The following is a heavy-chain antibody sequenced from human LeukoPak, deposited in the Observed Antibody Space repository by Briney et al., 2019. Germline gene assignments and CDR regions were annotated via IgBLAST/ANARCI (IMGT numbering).Heavy chain of an antibody. V-gene: IGHV5-51*01. J-gene: IGHJ5*02. D-gene: IGHD1-26*01. CDR2: IYPGDSDT. Sequence: GESLKISCKGSGYSFTSYWIGWVRPMPGEGLEWLEIIYPGDSDTRYSPSFQGQVTISADKSISTAYLQWSSLKASDTAMYYCARSIVGATGWFDPWGQGTLVTVSS. CDR1: GYSFTSYW. CDR3: ARSIVGATGWFDP.